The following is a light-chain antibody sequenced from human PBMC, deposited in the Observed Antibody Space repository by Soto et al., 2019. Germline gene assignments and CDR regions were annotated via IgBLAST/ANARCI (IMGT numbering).Light chain of an antibody. Sequence: EIVMTQSPATLSVSPGETASLSCRASQTINNNVAWYQLKDGQVPRLLIYGASRRATGIPDRFSGSGSGTDFTLSISRLEPEDFAVYWCQHYGNSPTFGQGTKVDIK. CDR1: QTINNN. J-gene: IGKJ1*01. CDR3: QHYGNSPT. V-gene: IGKV3-20*01. CDR2: GAS.